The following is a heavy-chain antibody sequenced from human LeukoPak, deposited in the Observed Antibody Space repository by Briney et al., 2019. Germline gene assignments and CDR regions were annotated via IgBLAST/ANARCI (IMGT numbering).Heavy chain of an antibody. J-gene: IGHJ4*02. V-gene: IGHV3-53*01. D-gene: IGHD5-18*01. CDR1: GFTVSSNY. CDR3: AKGSGYSYGYQDY. CDR2: IYSGGST. Sequence: PGGSLRLSCAASGFTVSSNYMSWVRQAPGKGLEWVSVIYSGGSTYYADSVKGRFTISRDNSKNTLYLQMNSLRAEDTAVYYCAKGSGYSYGYQDYWGQGTLVTVSS.